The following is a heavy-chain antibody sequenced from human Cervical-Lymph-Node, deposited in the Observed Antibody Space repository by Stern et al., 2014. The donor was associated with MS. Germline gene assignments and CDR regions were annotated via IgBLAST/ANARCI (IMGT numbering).Heavy chain of an antibody. D-gene: IGHD2-8*01. CDR3: ARDYEDTSMLFDH. Sequence: VQLVESGGEVVKPGRSLRLSCEASGFTFSSYGMNWVRQAPGKGLEWVRVISYDENHKYYAAAVKGRFTISRDNSKNTLHVHMNSVTPDDTAIYCCARDYEDTSMLFDHWGQGTLVTVSS. J-gene: IGHJ4*02. CDR1: GFTFSSYG. CDR2: ISYDENHK. V-gene: IGHV3-30*03.